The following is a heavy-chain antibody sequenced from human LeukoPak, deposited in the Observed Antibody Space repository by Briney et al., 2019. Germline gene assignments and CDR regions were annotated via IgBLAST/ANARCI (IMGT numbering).Heavy chain of an antibody. J-gene: IGHJ4*02. V-gene: IGHV1-24*01. CDR2: FDPEDGET. D-gene: IGHD5/OR15-5a*01. CDR3: AAGGVYSLLDH. CDR1: GDTLSESS. Sequence: GASLKVSCKVSGDTLSESSMHWVRQAPGKGLEWMGGFDPEDGETIYAQKFQGRFTMTEDTSTDTAYMELRSLRSDDTAVYYCAAGGVYSLLDHWGQGTQVTVSS.